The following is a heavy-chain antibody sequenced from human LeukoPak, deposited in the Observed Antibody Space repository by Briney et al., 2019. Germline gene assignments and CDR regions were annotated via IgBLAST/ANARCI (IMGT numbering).Heavy chain of an antibody. J-gene: IGHJ2*01. Sequence: GGSLRLSCAASGFTFSSYSMNWVRQAPGKGLEWVSSISSSSSYIYYADSVKGRFTISRDNAKNSLYLQMNSLRAEDTAVYYCARVVGEGTYDFWSGYYIGYWYFDLWGRGTLVTVSS. D-gene: IGHD3-3*01. CDR3: ARVVGEGTYDFWSGYYIGYWYFDL. CDR2: ISSSSSYI. V-gene: IGHV3-21*01. CDR1: GFTFSSYS.